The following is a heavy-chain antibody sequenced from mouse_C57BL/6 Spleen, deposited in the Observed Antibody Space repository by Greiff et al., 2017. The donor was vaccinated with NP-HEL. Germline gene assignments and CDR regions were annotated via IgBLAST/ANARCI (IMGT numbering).Heavy chain of an antibody. CDR3: ARDRGYGSGYAMDY. Sequence: EVQLQESGPGLVKPSQSLSLTCSVTGYSITSGYYWNWIRQFPGNKLEWMGYISYDGSNNYNPSLKNRISITRDTSKNQFFLKLNSVTTEDTATYYCARDRGYGSGYAMDYWGQGTSVTVSS. CDR1: GYSITSGYY. J-gene: IGHJ4*01. D-gene: IGHD1-1*01. V-gene: IGHV3-6*01. CDR2: ISYDGSN.